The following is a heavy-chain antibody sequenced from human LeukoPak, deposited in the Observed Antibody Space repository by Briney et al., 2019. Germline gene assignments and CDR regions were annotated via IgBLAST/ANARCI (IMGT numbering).Heavy chain of an antibody. J-gene: IGHJ4*02. CDR3: AKDYERGSHYYDSSGYYY. D-gene: IGHD3-22*01. V-gene: IGHV3-11*01. CDR1: GFTFSDYY. CDR2: ISSSGSTI. Sequence: GGSPRLSCAASGFTFSDYYMSWIRQAPGKGLEWVSYISSSGSTIYYADSVKGRFTISRDNAKNSLYLQMNSLRAEDTAVYYCAKDYERGSHYYDSSGYYYWGQGTLVTVSS.